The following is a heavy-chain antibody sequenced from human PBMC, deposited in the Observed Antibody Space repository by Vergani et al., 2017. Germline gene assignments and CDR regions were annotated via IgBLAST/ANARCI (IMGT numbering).Heavy chain of an antibody. CDR3: TKGSVYYHDSAGHGYDPYTGFDL. CDR2: ISWNSGAV. D-gene: IGHD5-12*01. J-gene: IGHJ3*01. CDR1: GITFWKFG. V-gene: IGHV3-9*01. Sequence: EVQLVESGGGLAQPGGSLRLSCEASGITFWKFGMHWVRQGPGKGLEWVSGISWNSGAVDYADSGRGRFTISGDNAKNSLFLEMNSLRFEDTAVYFCTKGSVYYHDSAGHGYDPYTGFDLWDQGTLVTVSS.